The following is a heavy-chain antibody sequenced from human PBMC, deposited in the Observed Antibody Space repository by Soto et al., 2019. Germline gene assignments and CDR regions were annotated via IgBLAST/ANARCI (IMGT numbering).Heavy chain of an antibody. CDR3: ERDLKDGRSGWNKFEQ. V-gene: IGHV3-7*03. D-gene: IGHD6-19*01. Sequence: WWCXRLSGATCGASLMIYGIILFRHAPGKGLECVANIKQDGSEKYYVDSVNGRFTISRYNAKNSLYLQMSSLRAEDTAVYYCERDLKDGRSGWNKFEQWGQATLVNV. CDR1: GASLMIYG. J-gene: IGHJ4*02. CDR2: IKQDGSEK.